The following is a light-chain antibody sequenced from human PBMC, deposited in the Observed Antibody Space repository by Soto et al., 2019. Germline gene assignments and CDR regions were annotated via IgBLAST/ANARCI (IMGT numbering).Light chain of an antibody. Sequence: EIVLTQSPATLSVSPGERATLSCRASQSVSGNLAWYQQKPGQAPRLLIYGASSRAPGIPARFSGSGSGTEFTLTISSLQSEDFAVYYCQHYNNLPLTFGEGAKVEIK. CDR2: GAS. V-gene: IGKV3-15*01. CDR1: QSVSGN. CDR3: QHYNNLPLT. J-gene: IGKJ4*01.